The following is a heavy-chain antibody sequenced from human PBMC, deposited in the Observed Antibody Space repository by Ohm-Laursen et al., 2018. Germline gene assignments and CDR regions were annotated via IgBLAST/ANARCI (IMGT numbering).Heavy chain of an antibody. V-gene: IGHV3-23*01. Sequence: SLRLSCAASGFTISTYAMSWVRQAPGKGLEWVSEVGGSGGSTFYADSVKGRFTISRDNSKNTLSLQMNSLRADDTAVYYCASRVTGSTGNFHHWGQGTLVTVSS. J-gene: IGHJ1*01. CDR3: ASRVTGSTGNFHH. CDR2: VGGSGGST. D-gene: IGHD1-7*01. CDR1: GFTISTYA.